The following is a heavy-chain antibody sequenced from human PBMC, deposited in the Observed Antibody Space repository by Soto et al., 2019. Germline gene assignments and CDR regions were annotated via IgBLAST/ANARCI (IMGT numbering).Heavy chain of an antibody. Sequence: PGGSLRLSCAASGFTFSTYWMHRVRQAPGKGLVWVSRSNSDGRSTDHADSVKGRFTISRDNAKNTLYLQMNSLRVEDTAVYYCARETSSWSLDYWGQGMLVTVSS. V-gene: IGHV3-74*01. D-gene: IGHD6-13*01. CDR2: SNSDGRST. CDR1: GFTFSTYW. CDR3: ARETSSWSLDY. J-gene: IGHJ4*02.